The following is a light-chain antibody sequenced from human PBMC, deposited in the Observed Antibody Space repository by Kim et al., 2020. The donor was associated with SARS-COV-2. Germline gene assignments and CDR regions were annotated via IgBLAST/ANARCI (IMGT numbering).Light chain of an antibody. Sequence: EVVMTQSPAPLSVSPGERATLSCRANESVSTYLGWYQQKPGQAPRLLIYTTSTRATGIPARFTGSGSGTEFTLTISSLQSEDLGVYYCHQYNLWPPLTFGGGTKVDIK. J-gene: IGKJ4*01. CDR1: ESVSTY. V-gene: IGKV3-15*01. CDR2: TTS. CDR3: HQYNLWPPLT.